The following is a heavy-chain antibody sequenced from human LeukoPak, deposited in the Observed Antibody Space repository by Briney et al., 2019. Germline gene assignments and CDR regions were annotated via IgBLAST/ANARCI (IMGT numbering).Heavy chain of an antibody. J-gene: IGHJ4*02. Sequence: GGSLRLSCEASGFTFSTFAMIWVRQPPGKGLEWVSSIFPSGGEIHYADSVRGRFTISRDNSKSTLSLQMNSLRAEDTAIYYCATYRQVLLTFESWGQGTLVTVSS. CDR2: IFPSGGEI. CDR3: ATYRQVLLTFES. CDR1: GFTFSTFA. V-gene: IGHV3-23*01. D-gene: IGHD2-8*02.